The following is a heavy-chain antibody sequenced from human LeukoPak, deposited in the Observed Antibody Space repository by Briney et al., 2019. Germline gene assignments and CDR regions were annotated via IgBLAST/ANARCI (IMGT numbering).Heavy chain of an antibody. J-gene: IGHJ4*02. CDR1: GFTFTSYW. Sequence: PGGSLRLSCAASGFTFTSYWMSWVRQAPGKGLEWAANINQDGSEKYYVDSVKGRFTISRDNAKNSLCLQMNSLRAEDTAVYYCARGWIELWPLDSWGQGTLVTVSS. V-gene: IGHV3-7*03. CDR3: ARGWIELWPLDS. D-gene: IGHD5-18*01. CDR2: INQDGSEK.